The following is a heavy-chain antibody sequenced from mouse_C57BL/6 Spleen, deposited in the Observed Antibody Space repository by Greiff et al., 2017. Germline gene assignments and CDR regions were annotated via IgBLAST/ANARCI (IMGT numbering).Heavy chain of an antibody. CDR2: INPSNGGT. V-gene: IGHV1-53*01. D-gene: IGHD1-1*01. CDR3: AKGLNTTGVASFDY. CDR1: GYTFTSYW. Sequence: QVQLQQPGTELVKPGASVKLSCKASGYTFTSYWMHWVKQRPGQGLEWIGNINPSNGGTNYNEKFKSKATLTVDKSSSTAYMQLSSLTSEDSAVYYGAKGLNTTGVASFDYWGQGTTLTVSS. J-gene: IGHJ2*01.